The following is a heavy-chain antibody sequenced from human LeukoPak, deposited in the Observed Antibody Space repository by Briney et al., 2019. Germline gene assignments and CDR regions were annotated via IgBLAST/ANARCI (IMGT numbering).Heavy chain of an antibody. Sequence: GASVKVSCKASGGSVRNYAMHWVRQAPGQGLEWMGRIIPLLDTTDYAQKFQGRLTIAADRSTNTAYMEVTSLRPDDTAVYFCARDLVVEVPSSLGYWGQGTLVTVSS. CDR2: IIPLLDTT. CDR3: ARDLVVEVPSSLGY. V-gene: IGHV1-69*04. D-gene: IGHD3-16*01. CDR1: GGSVRNYA. J-gene: IGHJ4*02.